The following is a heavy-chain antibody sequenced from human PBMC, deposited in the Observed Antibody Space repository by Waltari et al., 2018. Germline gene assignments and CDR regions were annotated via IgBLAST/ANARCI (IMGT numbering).Heavy chain of an antibody. CDR3: ARRLVVITLGDAFDN. CDR2: IYSSGST. V-gene: IGHV4-31*03. D-gene: IGHD3-22*01. J-gene: IGHJ3*02. CDR1: GVSISSGGYF. Sequence: QVQLQETGPGLVKPSQTLSLTCSVSGVSISSGGYFDTWIRQLPGKGLEWIGHIYSSGSTDYNPSLKSRVTISVDTSKNQFSLKLNSVTAADTALYYCARRLVVITLGDAFDNWGQGTMVTVSS.